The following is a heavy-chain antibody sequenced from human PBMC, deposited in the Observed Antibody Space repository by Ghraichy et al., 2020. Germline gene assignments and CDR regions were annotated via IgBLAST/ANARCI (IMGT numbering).Heavy chain of an antibody. J-gene: IGHJ4*02. D-gene: IGHD4-11*01. Sequence: SETLSLTCTVSGGSISTSQSYWGWFRQTPGKGLEWIGSIYYMGGTFVNPSPKSRVTISVDRSNNQFSLRLASVTAADTGVYFCATHYNDYYRVDYWGQGLQVTVAS. V-gene: IGHV4-39*01. CDR2: IYYMGGT. CDR3: ATHYNDYYRVDY. CDR1: GGSISTSQSY.